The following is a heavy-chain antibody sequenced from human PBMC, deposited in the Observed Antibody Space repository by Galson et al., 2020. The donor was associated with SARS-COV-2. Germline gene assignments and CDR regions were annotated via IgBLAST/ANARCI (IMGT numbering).Heavy chain of an antibody. J-gene: IGHJ4*02. CDR1: GGSISSYY. V-gene: IGHV4-4*07. Sequence: TLSLTCTVSGGSISSYYWSWIRQPAGKGLEWIGRIYTSGSTNYNPSLKSRVTMSVDTSKNQFSLKLSSVTAADTAVYYCAGSSMVRGVVFRDYWGQGTLVTVSS. CDR2: IYTSGST. D-gene: IGHD3-10*01. CDR3: AGSSMVRGVVFRDY.